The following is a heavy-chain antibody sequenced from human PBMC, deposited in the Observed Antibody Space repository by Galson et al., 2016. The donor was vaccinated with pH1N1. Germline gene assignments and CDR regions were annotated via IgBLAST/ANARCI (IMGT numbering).Heavy chain of an antibody. Sequence: LRLSCAASGFTFSSYWMHWVRQVPGKGLEWVANIKEDGSETYYVDSVRGRFTISRDNAKNSLYLQMNSLRDEDTALYYCARAIGSRSAYWGQGTLVTVS. CDR3: ARAIGSRSAY. CDR1: GFTFSSYW. D-gene: IGHD3-16*02. V-gene: IGHV3-7*01. J-gene: IGHJ4*02. CDR2: IKEDGSET.